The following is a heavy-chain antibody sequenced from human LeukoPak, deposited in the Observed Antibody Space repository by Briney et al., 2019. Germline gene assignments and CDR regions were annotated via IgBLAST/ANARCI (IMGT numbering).Heavy chain of an antibody. J-gene: IGHJ3*02. Sequence: PGRSLRLSCAASGFTFSSYGMHWVRQAPGKGLEWVAVIWYDGSNKYYADSVKGQFTISRDNSKNTLYPQMNSLRAEDTAVYYCARDHRIVGYCSGGSCYSGAFDIWGQGTMVTVSS. V-gene: IGHV3-33*01. CDR3: ARDHRIVGYCSGGSCYSGAFDI. CDR2: IWYDGSNK. D-gene: IGHD2-15*01. CDR1: GFTFSSYG.